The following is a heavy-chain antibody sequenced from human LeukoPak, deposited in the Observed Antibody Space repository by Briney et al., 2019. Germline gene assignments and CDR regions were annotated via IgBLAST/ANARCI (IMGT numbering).Heavy chain of an antibody. D-gene: IGHD3-22*01. Sequence: SETLSLTCTVSGGSISSSSYYWGWIRQPPGKGLEWIGSIYYSGSTYYNPSLKSRVTISVDTSKNQFSLKLSSVTAADTAVYYCARVTMIVVVNWFDPWGQGTLVTVSS. J-gene: IGHJ5*02. CDR1: GGSISSSSYY. CDR2: IYYSGST. V-gene: IGHV4-39*01. CDR3: ARVTMIVVVNWFDP.